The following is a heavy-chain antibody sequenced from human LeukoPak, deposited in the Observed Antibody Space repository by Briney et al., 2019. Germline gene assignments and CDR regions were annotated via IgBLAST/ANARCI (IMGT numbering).Heavy chain of an antibody. CDR3: AKVEGIAAAGTFAY. J-gene: IGHJ4*02. V-gene: IGHV3-23*01. CDR1: GFTFSSYA. CDR2: ISGSGGST. Sequence: HPGGSLRLSCAASGFTFSSYAMSWVRQAPGKGLEWVSAISGSGGSTYYADSVRGRFTISRDNSKNTLYPQMNSLRAEDTAVYYCAKVEGIAAAGTFAYWGQGTLVTVSS. D-gene: IGHD6-13*01.